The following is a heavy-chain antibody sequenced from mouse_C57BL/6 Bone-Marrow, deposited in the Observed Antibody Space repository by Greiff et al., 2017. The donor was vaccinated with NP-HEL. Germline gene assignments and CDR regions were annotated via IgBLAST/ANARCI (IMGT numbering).Heavy chain of an antibody. CDR1: GFNIKDDY. J-gene: IGHJ2*01. CDR2: IDPENGDT. CDR3: TTLGMITYYFDY. V-gene: IGHV14-4*01. Sequence: VQLQQSGAELVRPGASVKLSCTASGFNIKDDYMHWVKQRPEQGLEWIGWIDPENGDTEYASKFQGKATITADTSSNTAYLQLSSLTSEDTAVDYCTTLGMITYYFDYWGQGTTLTVSS. D-gene: IGHD2-4*01.